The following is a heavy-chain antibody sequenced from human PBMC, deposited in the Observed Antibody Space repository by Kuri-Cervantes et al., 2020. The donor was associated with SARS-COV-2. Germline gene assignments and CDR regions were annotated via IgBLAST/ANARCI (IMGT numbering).Heavy chain of an antibody. V-gene: IGHV3-30*02. CDR2: IRYDGSNK. CDR3: AIGGWGFFGNAFDI. J-gene: IGHJ3*02. D-gene: IGHD7-27*01. Sequence: LSLTCAASGFTFSSYDMHWVRQAPGKGLEWVAFIRYDGSNKYYADSVKGRFTISRDNSKNTLYLQMNSLRAEDTAVYYCAIGGWGFFGNAFDIWGQGTMVTVSS. CDR1: GFTFSSYD.